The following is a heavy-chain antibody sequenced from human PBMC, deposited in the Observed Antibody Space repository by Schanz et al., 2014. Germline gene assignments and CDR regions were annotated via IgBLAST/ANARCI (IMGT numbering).Heavy chain of an antibody. J-gene: IGHJ6*02. V-gene: IGHV3-23*04. CDR1: GFTFISYD. Sequence: AQLVESGGGVVQPGRSLRLSCVASGFTFISYDIHWVRQAPGKGLEWVSSLTGSGGGTYYADSVKGRFTISRDNSMNTVYLQMNSLRSDDAAVYYCARAQGVIRLYYGVDVWGQGTTVTVSS. D-gene: IGHD3-10*01. CDR3: ARAQGVIRLYYGVDV. CDR2: LTGSGGGT.